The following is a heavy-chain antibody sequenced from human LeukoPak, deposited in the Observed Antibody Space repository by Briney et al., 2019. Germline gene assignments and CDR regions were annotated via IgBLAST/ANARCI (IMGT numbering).Heavy chain of an antibody. J-gene: IGHJ4*02. D-gene: IGHD3-10*01. V-gene: IGHV3-30*18. CDR3: AKDWGSKFASGSSYLDS. CDR2: IIHDGSNK. Sequence: GGSLRLSCAASGFTFSTYGMHWVRQAPGKGLEWVAVIIHDGSNKYYADSVKGRFTISRDNSKNTPYLQMNGLRPEDTAVYFCAKDWGSKFASGSSYLDSWGQGILVTVSS. CDR1: GFTFSTYG.